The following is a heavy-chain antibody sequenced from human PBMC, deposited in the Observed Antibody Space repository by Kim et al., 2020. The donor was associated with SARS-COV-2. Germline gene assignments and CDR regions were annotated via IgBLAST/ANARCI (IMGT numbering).Heavy chain of an antibody. V-gene: IGHV1-8*01. CDR2: MNPNSGNT. D-gene: IGHD6-19*01. Sequence: ASVKVSCKASGYTFTSHDINWVRQATGQGLEWMGWMNPNSGNTGYAQKFQGRVTMTRNTSISTAYMELSSLRSEDTAVYYCARGQYSSGWYVGYWGQGTLVTVSS. CDR3: ARGQYSSGWYVGY. CDR1: GYTFTSHD. J-gene: IGHJ4*02.